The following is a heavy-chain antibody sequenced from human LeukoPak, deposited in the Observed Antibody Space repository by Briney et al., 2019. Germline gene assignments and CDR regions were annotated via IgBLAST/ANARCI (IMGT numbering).Heavy chain of an antibody. CDR2: ISSSSSYI. Sequence: GGSLRLSCAASGFTFSSFAMTWVRQAPGKGLEWVSSISSSSSYIYYADSVKGRFTISRDNAKNSLYLQMNSLRAEDTAVYYCARDQDSGSYSEPYNWFDPWGQGTLVTVSS. V-gene: IGHV3-21*01. D-gene: IGHD1-26*01. J-gene: IGHJ5*02. CDR3: ARDQDSGSYSEPYNWFDP. CDR1: GFTFSSFA.